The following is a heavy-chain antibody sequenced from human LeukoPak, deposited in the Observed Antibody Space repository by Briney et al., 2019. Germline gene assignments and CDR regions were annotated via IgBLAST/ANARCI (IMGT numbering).Heavy chain of an antibody. J-gene: IGHJ4*02. CDR2: ISSDGSTK. V-gene: IGHV3-30*18. CDR3: AKHGSLYCRSNRGSRTYFDY. Sequence: RGSLRLSCAASGFTSFSYGMDWGCQAPGKGLECVAVISSDGSTKNFANSVTGRVTISRDHSNIKLYLQMNRLRVEDTALYYFAKHGSLYCRSNRGSRTYFDYWGQGTLVTVSS. D-gene: IGHD2-2*01. CDR1: GFTSFSYG.